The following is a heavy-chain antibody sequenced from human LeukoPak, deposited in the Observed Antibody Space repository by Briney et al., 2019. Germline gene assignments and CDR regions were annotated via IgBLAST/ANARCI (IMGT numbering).Heavy chain of an antibody. Sequence: GGSLRLSCAASGFTFSSYGMHWVRQAPGKGLEWVAVIWYDGSNKYYADSVKGRFTISRDNSKHTLYLQMNSLRAEDTAVYYCASVSGNSVCPYHYWGQGTLVTVSS. J-gene: IGHJ4*02. V-gene: IGHV3-33*01. D-gene: IGHD4-23*01. CDR1: GFTFSSYG. CDR3: ASVSGNSVCPYHY. CDR2: IWYDGSNK.